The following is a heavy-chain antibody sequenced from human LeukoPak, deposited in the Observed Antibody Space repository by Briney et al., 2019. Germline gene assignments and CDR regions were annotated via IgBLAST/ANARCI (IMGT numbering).Heavy chain of an antibody. Sequence: SETLSLTCTVSGGSISSYYWSWIRQPPGKGLEWIGYIYYSGSTNYNPSLKSRVTISVDTSKNQFSLKLSSVTAADTAVYYCARHEGGSRDGYNPHFDYWGQGTLVTVSS. J-gene: IGHJ4*02. CDR2: IYYSGST. CDR3: ARHEGGSRDGYNPHFDY. V-gene: IGHV4-59*08. D-gene: IGHD5-24*01. CDR1: GGSISSYY.